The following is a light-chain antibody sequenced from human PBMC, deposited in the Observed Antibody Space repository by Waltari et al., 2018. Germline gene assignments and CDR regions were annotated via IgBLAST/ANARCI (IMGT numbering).Light chain of an antibody. CDR2: GAS. Sequence: EIVLTQSPGTLSLSPGERATLSCRASQSVSSSYLAWYQQKPGQAPRLLIYGASSRATGIPDRVSGSGSGTDFNLTISRLEPEDCAVYYCQQYGSSTWTFGQGTKVEIK. CDR1: QSVSSSY. V-gene: IGKV3-20*01. J-gene: IGKJ1*01. CDR3: QQYGSSTWT.